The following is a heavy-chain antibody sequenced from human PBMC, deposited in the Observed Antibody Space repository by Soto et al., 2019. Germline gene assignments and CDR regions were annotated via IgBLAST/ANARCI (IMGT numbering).Heavy chain of an antibody. J-gene: IGHJ4*02. D-gene: IGHD6-25*01. CDR1: GYTFTSYA. Sequence: QVQLVQSGAEVKKPGASVKVCCKASGYTFTSYAIHWVRQAPGQRLEWMGWINGGNGDTKYSEEFQGRVTITRDPSASTAYMELSTLRPEDTAVYYCATAYSSGWAFDNWGQGTLVTVSS. CDR3: ATAYSSGWAFDN. CDR2: INGGNGDT. V-gene: IGHV1-3*01.